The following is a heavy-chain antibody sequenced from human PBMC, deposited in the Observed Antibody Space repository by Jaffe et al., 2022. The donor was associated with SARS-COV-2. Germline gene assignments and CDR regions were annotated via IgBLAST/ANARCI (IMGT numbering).Heavy chain of an antibody. CDR3: ARDAAPIAVAGTGGMDV. V-gene: IGHV3-74*01. D-gene: IGHD6-19*01. Sequence: EVQLVESGGGSVQPGGSLRLSCADSGFTFRSYWMHWVRQAPGKGLVWVSRINSDGSSTAYADSVKGRFTISRDNAKNTLYLQMNSLRAEDTAVYYCARDAAPIAVAGTGGMDVWGQGTTVTVSS. CDR1: GFTFRSYW. CDR2: INSDGSST. J-gene: IGHJ6*02.